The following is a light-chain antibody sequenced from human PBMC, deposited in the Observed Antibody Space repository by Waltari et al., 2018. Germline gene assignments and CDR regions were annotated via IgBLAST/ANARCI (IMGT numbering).Light chain of an antibody. V-gene: IGKV3-15*01. Sequence: ETVMTQSPATLSVSPGESATLSCRATESVGTNLAWYLQKPGQPPRLLIYHASARATGVPNRFSGSGSGTELTLTISSLQSEDFALYFCQQYNNWPPLTFGGGTKVEMK. CDR3: QQYNNWPPLT. CDR1: ESVGTN. J-gene: IGKJ4*01. CDR2: HAS.